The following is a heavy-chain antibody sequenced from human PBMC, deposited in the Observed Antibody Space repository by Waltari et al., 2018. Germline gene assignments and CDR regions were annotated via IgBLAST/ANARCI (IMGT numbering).Heavy chain of an antibody. Sequence: QVQLQESGPGLVKPSETLSLTCTVSGDSISGYYWSWIRQPAGQGLEWIGRIHTTGRTSYNPSLKTRLTLSRDTSTNQFSLKLSSLTAADTAVYYCARDLLYIGGNYFYSGLDVWGQGTTVTVSS. D-gene: IGHD1-26*01. J-gene: IGHJ6*02. CDR3: ARDLLYIGGNYFYSGLDV. CDR1: GDSISGYY. V-gene: IGHV4-4*07. CDR2: IHTTGRT.